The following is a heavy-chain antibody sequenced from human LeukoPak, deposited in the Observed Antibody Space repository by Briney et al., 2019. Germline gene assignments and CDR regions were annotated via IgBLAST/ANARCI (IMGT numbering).Heavy chain of an antibody. J-gene: IGHJ3*02. CDR3: AREKGRVWFGELSAFDI. CDR1: GGTFSSYA. D-gene: IGHD3-10*01. V-gene: IGHV1-69*04. CDR2: IIPILGIA. Sequence: ASVKVSCKASGGTFSSYAISWVRQAPGQGLEWMGRIIPILGIANYAQKFQGRVTITADKSTSTAYMELGSLRSEDTAVYYCAREKGRVWFGELSAFDIWGQGTMVTVSS.